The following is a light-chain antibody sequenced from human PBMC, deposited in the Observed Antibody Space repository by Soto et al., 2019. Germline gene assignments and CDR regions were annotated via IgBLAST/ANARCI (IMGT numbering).Light chain of an antibody. J-gene: IGLJ1*01. Sequence: QSLLTPPRSVSRSPGQSVTISCIGTSSDVGGYNYFSWYQQHPGKAPKLMIYDVIKRPSGVPHRFYGYKSGNTASLTISGLQAEDEADYYCCSYAGSRRVFGTGTKVTVL. CDR1: SSDVGGYNY. CDR3: CSYAGSRRV. V-gene: IGLV2-11*01. CDR2: DVI.